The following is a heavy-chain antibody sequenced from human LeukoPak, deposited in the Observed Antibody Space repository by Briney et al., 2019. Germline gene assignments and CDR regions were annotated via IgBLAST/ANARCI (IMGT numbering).Heavy chain of an antibody. V-gene: IGHV4-34*01. Sequence: SETLSLTCAVYGGSFSGYYWSWVRQPPGKGLEWIGEINHSGHSNYNPSLKSRVPISVDTSNNQFSLKLSSVTAADTAVYYCARSLVYFYDSSGYAPGYWGQGTLVTVSS. J-gene: IGHJ4*02. CDR3: ARSLVYFYDSSGYAPGY. CDR1: GGSFSGYY. D-gene: IGHD3-22*01. CDR2: INHSGHS.